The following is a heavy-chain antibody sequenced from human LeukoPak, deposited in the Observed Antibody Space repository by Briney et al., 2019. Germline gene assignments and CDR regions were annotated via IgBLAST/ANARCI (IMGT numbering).Heavy chain of an antibody. V-gene: IGHV3-21*01. J-gene: IGHJ4*02. CDR2: ISSSGSHI. CDR1: GFTFSDYS. CDR3: ARVYY. Sequence: NPGGSLRLSCAAPGFTFSDYSMNWVRQAPGKGLGWVSSISSSGSHINYAHSVQGRFTLSRDNATNSLFLQLNSLRAEDTAMYYSARVYYWGQGTPVTVSS.